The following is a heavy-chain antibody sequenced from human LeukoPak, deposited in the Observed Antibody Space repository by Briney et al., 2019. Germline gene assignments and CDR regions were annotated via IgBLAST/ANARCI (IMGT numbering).Heavy chain of an antibody. V-gene: IGHV4-31*03. CDR2: IYYSGST. D-gene: IGHD3-3*01. CDR1: GGSISSGGSY. CDR3: ARTFATIFGVVQYYFDY. J-gene: IGHJ4*02. Sequence: SQTLSPTCTVSGGSISSGGSYWSWIRQHPGKGLEWIGYIYYSGSTYYNPSLKSRVTISEDTSKNQFSLKLSSVTAADTAVYYWARTFATIFGVVQYYFDYWGQGTLVTVSS.